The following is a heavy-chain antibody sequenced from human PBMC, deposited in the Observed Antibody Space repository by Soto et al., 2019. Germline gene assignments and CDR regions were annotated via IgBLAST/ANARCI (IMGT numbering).Heavy chain of an antibody. CDR1: GFTFSSYS. Sequence: EVQLVESGGGLVKPGGSLRLSCAASGFTFSSYSMNWVRQAPWKGLEWVSSISSSSSYIYYADSVKGRFTISRDNAKNSLDRQMNSLRAEDTAVYYCARVHIVVVPAAKPLFYYYYYMDVWGKGTTVTVSS. CDR2: ISSSSSYI. V-gene: IGHV3-21*01. D-gene: IGHD2-2*01. J-gene: IGHJ6*03. CDR3: ARVHIVVVPAAKPLFYYYYYMDV.